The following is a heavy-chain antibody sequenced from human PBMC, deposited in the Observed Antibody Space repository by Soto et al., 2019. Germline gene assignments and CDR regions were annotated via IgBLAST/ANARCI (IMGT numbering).Heavy chain of an antibody. CDR1: GYTFTDYG. V-gene: IGHV1-18*01. J-gene: IGHJ4*02. D-gene: IGHD3-22*01. Sequence: ASVKVSCKASGYTFTDYGISWLRQAPGQGLGWMGWISARNGNTDYAQKFQGRLTMTTDSSTTTAYMELRSLRSDDTAVYYCARDYYANSGYFDYWGQGTLVTVSS. CDR3: ARDYYANSGYFDY. CDR2: ISARNGNT.